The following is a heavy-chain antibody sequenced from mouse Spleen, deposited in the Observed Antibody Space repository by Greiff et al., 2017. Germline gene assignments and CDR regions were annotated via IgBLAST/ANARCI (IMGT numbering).Heavy chain of an antibody. CDR1: GFPFSDYG. J-gene: IGHJ3*01. V-gene: IGHV5-17*01. Sequence: EVQLVESGGGLVKPGGSLKLSCAASGFPFSDYGMHWVRQAPEQGLEWVAYISSGSSTIYYAATVKGRFTISRDNATNTLFLQTTSLRSEDTAMYYCARGDDYDGAYWGQGTLVTVSA. CDR3: ARGDDYDGAY. D-gene: IGHD2-4*01. CDR2: ISSGSSTI.